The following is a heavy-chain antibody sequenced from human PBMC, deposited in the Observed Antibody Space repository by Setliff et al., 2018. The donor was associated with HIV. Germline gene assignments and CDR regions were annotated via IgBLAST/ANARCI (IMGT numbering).Heavy chain of an antibody. D-gene: IGHD5-18*01. CDR1: GFTVSSNY. Sequence: GSLRLSCAASGFTVSSNYMSWVRQAPGKGLEWVSSISSSSYYMYYADSVKGRFTISRDNAKNSLFLQMNSLRAEDTAVYYCASIELAAMVPVDYWGQGTLVTVSS. J-gene: IGHJ4*02. CDR2: ISSSSYYM. CDR3: ASIELAAMVPVDY. V-gene: IGHV3-21*01.